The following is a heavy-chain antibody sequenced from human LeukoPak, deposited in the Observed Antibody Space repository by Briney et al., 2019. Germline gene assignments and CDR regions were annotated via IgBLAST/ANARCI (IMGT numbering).Heavy chain of an antibody. J-gene: IGHJ5*02. Sequence: SETLSLTCTVSGGSISSSSYYWGWIRQPPGKGLEWIGSIYYSGSTFYNTSLKSRVTISVDTSMNQFSLKLNSVTAADTAVYYCARNSYCRSLSCYRFDPWGQGTLVTVSS. V-gene: IGHV4-39*01. D-gene: IGHD2-2*02. CDR3: ARNSYCRSLSCYRFDP. CDR1: GGSISSSSYY. CDR2: IYYSGST.